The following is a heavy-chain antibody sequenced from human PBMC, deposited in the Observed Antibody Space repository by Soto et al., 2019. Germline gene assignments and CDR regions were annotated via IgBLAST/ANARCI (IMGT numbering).Heavy chain of an antibody. CDR2: ISAYNGNT. CDR1: GYTXTSYG. V-gene: IGHV1-18*01. CDR3: ARDRGVPLNWFDP. J-gene: IGHJ5*02. D-gene: IGHD3-10*01. Sequence: VSCKASGYTXTSYGITCVRQAPGQGLEWIGWISAYNGNTNYSQRLQGRVTTTTDTSKSTAYMELRSLRSDDTDVYYCARDRGVPLNWFDPWGQGTLGTVSS.